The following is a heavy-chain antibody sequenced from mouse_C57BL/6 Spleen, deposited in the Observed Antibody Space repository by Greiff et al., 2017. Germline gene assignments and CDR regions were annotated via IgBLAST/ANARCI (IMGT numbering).Heavy chain of an antibody. Sequence: QVTLKVSGPGILQPSQTLSLTCSFSGFSLSTFGMGVGWIRQPSGKGLEWLAHIWWDDDKYYNPALKSRLTISKDTSKNQVFLKIANVDTADTATYYCARIDYDYDERLARAGYYYAMDYWGQGTSVTVSS. V-gene: IGHV8-8*01. CDR1: GFSLSTFGMG. CDR2: IWWDDDK. CDR3: ARIDYDYDERLARAGYYYAMDY. J-gene: IGHJ4*01. D-gene: IGHD2-4*01.